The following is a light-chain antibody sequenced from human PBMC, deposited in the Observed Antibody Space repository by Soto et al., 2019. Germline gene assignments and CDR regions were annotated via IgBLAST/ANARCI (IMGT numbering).Light chain of an antibody. Sequence: EIVLTQSPGTLSLSPRERATLSCRASQSVAPFLAWYQQKPGQAPGRLIYDASNRATGIPARFSGSGSGTDFTLTLSSLDPEDFAVDYCQQRSNWTPEVTFGQGTRLEIK. CDR1: QSVAPF. CDR3: QQRSNWTPEVT. V-gene: IGKV3-11*01. J-gene: IGKJ5*01. CDR2: DAS.